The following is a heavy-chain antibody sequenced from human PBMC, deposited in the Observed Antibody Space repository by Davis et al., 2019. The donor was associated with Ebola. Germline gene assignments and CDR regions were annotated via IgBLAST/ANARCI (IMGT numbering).Heavy chain of an antibody. Sequence: ASVKVSCKASGYTFTSYYMHWVRQAPGQGLEWMGWINPNSGGTNYAQKFQGWVTMTRDTSISTAYMELSRLRSDDTAVYYCARAGYYYGLGSYLAGFDPWGQGTLVTVSS. CDR2: INPNSGGT. V-gene: IGHV1-2*04. CDR3: ARAGYYYGLGSYLAGFDP. J-gene: IGHJ5*02. CDR1: GYTFTSYY. D-gene: IGHD3-10*01.